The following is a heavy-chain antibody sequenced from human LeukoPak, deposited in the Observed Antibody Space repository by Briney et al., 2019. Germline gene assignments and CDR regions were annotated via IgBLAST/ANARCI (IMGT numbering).Heavy chain of an antibody. CDR1: GFTFSSYG. J-gene: IGHJ6*04. CDR2: ISSSGSTI. V-gene: IGHV3-48*03. Sequence: HTGGSLRLSCAASGFTFSSYGMNWVCQAPGKGLEWVSYISSSGSTIYYADSVKGRFTISRDNAKNSLYLQMNSLRAEDTAVYYCAELGITMIGGVWGKGTTVTISS. D-gene: IGHD3-10*02. CDR3: AELGITMIGGV.